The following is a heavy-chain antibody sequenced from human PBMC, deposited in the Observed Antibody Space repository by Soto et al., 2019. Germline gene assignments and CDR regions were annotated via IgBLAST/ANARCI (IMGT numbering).Heavy chain of an antibody. CDR2: IYYSGST. J-gene: IGHJ5*02. D-gene: IGHD2-2*01. CDR3: ARETYCSSTSCYDHWFDP. Sequence: ASETLSLTCTVSGGSVSSGSYYWSWIRQPPGKGLEWIGYIYYSGSTNYNPSLKSRVTISVDTSKNQFSLKLSSVTAADTAVYYCARETYCSSTSCYDHWFDPWGQGTLVTVSS. CDR1: GGSVSSGSYY. V-gene: IGHV4-61*01.